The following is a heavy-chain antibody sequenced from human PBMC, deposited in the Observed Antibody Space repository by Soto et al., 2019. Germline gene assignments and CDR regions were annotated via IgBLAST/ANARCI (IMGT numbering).Heavy chain of an antibody. D-gene: IGHD6-13*01. CDR1: GFSLSTSGMC. CDR3: ARVHRDSSSWYYFDY. V-gene: IGHV2-70*11. J-gene: IGHJ4*02. CDR2: IDWDDDK. Sequence: SGPTLVNPTQTLTLTCTFSGFSLSTSGMCVSWIRQPPGKALEWLARIDWDDDKYYSTSLKTRLTISKDTSKNQVVLTMTNMDPVDTATYYCARVHRDSSSWYYFDYWGQGTLVTVSS.